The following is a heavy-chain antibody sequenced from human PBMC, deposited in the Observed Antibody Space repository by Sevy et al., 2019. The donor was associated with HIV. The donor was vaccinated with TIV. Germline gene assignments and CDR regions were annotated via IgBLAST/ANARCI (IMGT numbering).Heavy chain of an antibody. CDR3: AGVYLDCSGGSCYSGWFDP. V-gene: IGHV6-1*01. J-gene: IGHJ5*02. Sequence: QSQTLSLTCAISGDSVSSNSAAWNWIRQSPSRGLEWLGRTYYRSKWYNDYAVSVKSRITINPDTSKNQFSLRLNSVTPEDTGVYYGAGVYLDCSGGSCYSGWFDPWGQGTLVTVSS. CDR2: TYYRSKWYN. D-gene: IGHD2-15*01. CDR1: GDSVSSNSAA.